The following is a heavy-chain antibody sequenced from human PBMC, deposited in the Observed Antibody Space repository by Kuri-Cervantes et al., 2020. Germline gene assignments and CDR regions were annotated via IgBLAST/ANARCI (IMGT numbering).Heavy chain of an antibody. CDR2: IYYSGST. J-gene: IGHJ6*02. CDR3: ARHEARFGMDV. Sequence: GSLRLSCALYGGPFSDYYWGWIRQPPGKGLEWIGSIYYSGSTYYNPSLKSRVTISVDTSKNQFSLKLSSVTAADTAVYYCARHEARFGMDVWGQGTTVTVSS. V-gene: IGHV4-39*01. D-gene: IGHD3-3*01. CDR1: GGPFSDYY.